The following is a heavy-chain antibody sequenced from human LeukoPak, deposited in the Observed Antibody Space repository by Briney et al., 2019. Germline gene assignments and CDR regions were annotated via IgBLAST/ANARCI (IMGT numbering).Heavy chain of an antibody. D-gene: IGHD3-10*01. J-gene: IGHJ4*02. CDR3: AKDIGYGSGSYRFDY. V-gene: IGHV3-48*04. CDR2: ISSSSSTI. CDR1: GFTFSSYS. Sequence: GGSLRLSCAASGFTFSSYSMNWVRQAPGKGLEWVSYISSSSSTIYYADSVKGRFTISRDNAKNSLYLQMNSLRAEDTALYYCAKDIGYGSGSYRFDYWGQGTLVTVSS.